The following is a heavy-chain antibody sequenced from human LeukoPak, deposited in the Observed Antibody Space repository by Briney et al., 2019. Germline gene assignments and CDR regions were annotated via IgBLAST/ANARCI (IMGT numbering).Heavy chain of an antibody. CDR2: IYSSGST. D-gene: IGHD6-13*01. CDR3: ARHKYSSSWSFDY. CDR1: GGSIGWDY. Sequence: SETLSLTCTVSGGSIGWDYWSWIRQPAGKGLEWIGRIYSSGSTNYNPSLKSRVTMSVDTSKNQFSLKLSSVTAADTAVYYCARHKYSSSWSFDYWGQGTLVTVSS. J-gene: IGHJ4*02. V-gene: IGHV4-4*07.